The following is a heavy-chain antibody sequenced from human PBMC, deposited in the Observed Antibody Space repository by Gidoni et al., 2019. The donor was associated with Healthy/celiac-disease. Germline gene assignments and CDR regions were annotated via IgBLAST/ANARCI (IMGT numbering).Heavy chain of an antibody. CDR1: RGTFSSYA. D-gene: IGHD2-2*01. V-gene: IGHV1-69*01. CDR3: ARSEDIVVVPAAKGAFDI. CDR2: IIPIFGTA. J-gene: IGHJ3*02. Sequence: QVQLVQSGAEVKKPGSSVKVSCKASRGTFSSYAISWVRQAPGQGLEWMGGIIPIFGTANYAQKFQGRVTITADESTSTAYMELSSLRSEDTAVYYCARSEDIVVVPAAKGAFDIWGQGTMVTVSS.